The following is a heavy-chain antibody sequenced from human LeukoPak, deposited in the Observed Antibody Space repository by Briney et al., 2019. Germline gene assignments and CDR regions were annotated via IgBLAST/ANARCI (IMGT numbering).Heavy chain of an antibody. V-gene: IGHV1-18*01. J-gene: IGHJ6*04. D-gene: IGHD6-19*01. CDR1: GYTFTSYG. CDR3: ARNSSDWYGYMDV. Sequence: ASVKVSCKASGYTFTSYGISWVRQAPGQGLEWMGWVSTYNGYANYPQKLQGRVTMTTETSTSTAYMELRSLRSDDTAVYYCARNSSDWYGYMDVWGKGTTVTVSS. CDR2: VSTYNGYA.